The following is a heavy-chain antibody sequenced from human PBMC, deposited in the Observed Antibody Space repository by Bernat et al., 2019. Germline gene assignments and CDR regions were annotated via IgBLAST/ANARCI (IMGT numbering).Heavy chain of an antibody. CDR1: GFTFSSYS. CDR3: AREGTTGTIVGTDAFDI. J-gene: IGHJ3*02. V-gene: IGHV3-21*04. Sequence: EVQLVESGGGLVKPGGSLRLSCAASGFTFSSYSMNWVRQAPGKGLEWVSSISSSSSYIYYADSVKGRFTISRDNAKNSLYLQMNSLRAEDTAVYYCAREGTTGTIVGTDAFDIWGQGTMVTVSS. CDR2: ISSSSSYI. D-gene: IGHD1-1*01.